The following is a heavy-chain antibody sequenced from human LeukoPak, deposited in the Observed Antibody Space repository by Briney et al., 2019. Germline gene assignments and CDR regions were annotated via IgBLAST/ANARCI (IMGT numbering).Heavy chain of an antibody. V-gene: IGHV3-48*02. CDR1: GFSISNYG. CDR3: ARGYGLGSYIFDY. J-gene: IGHJ4*02. CDR2: IRSDSSTK. D-gene: IGHD3-10*01. Sequence: GGSLRLSCAGSGFSISNYGMNWVRQAPGKGLEWLSYIRSDSSTKYYADSVEGRFTISRDNAQNSLYLQMNSLRDEDSGVYYCARGYGLGSYIFDYWGQGTLVTVSS.